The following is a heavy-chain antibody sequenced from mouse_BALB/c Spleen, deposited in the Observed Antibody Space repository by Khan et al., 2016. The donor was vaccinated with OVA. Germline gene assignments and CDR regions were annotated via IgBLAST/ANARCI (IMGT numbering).Heavy chain of an antibody. Sequence: QVQLQQSGAELVRPGASVKLSCKTSGYIFTSYWIHWVKQRFGPGLEGFARIYPGTDNRYYYAKFKDKATLTPDKSYSTAYIQLSSLKSEDAEVYFCAREEALYHVDHWGQGTTLTVSS. D-gene: IGHD3-2*02. CDR2: IYPGTDNR. J-gene: IGHJ2*01. CDR1: GYIFTSYW. V-gene: IGHV1S132*01. CDR3: AREEALYHVDH.